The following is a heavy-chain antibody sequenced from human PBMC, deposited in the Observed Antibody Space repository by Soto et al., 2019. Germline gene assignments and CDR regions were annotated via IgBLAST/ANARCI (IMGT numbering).Heavy chain of an antibody. V-gene: IGHV1-69*13. D-gene: IGHD3-10*01. CDR1: GGTFSSYA. Sequence: SGKVSCTASGGTFSSYAISWVRQAPGQGLEWIGGIIPIFGTANYAQKFQGRVTITADESTSTAYMELSSLRSEDTAVYYCARYGVLSHYYGMDAWGQGTTVTVYS. J-gene: IGHJ6*02. CDR2: IIPIFGTA. CDR3: ARYGVLSHYYGMDA.